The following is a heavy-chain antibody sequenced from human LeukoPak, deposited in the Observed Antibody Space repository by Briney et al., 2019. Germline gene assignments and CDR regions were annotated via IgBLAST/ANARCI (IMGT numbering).Heavy chain of an antibody. CDR1: GGTFSSYA. CDR3: ARDRAWYYDSSGYSNDAFDI. V-gene: IGHV1-69*04. D-gene: IGHD3-22*01. Sequence: SVKASCKASGGTFSSYAISWVRQAPGQGLEWMGRIIPILGIANYAQKFQGRVTITADKSTSTAYMELSSLRSEDTAVYYCARDRAWYYDSSGYSNDAFDIWGQGTMVTVSS. J-gene: IGHJ3*02. CDR2: IIPILGIA.